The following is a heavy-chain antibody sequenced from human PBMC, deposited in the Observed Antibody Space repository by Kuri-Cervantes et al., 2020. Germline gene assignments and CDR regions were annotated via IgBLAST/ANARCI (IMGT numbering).Heavy chain of an antibody. J-gene: IGHJ3*02. Sequence: GESLKISCAASGFTFSGYSMNWVRQAPGKGLKWVSSISSSGSYIYYADSVKGRFTISRDNAKNSLYLQMNSLRAEDTAVYYCARADTTGDDPFDIWGQGTMVTVS. CDR3: ARADTTGDDPFDI. D-gene: IGHD1-1*01. V-gene: IGHV3-21*03. CDR1: GFTFSGYS. CDR2: ISSSGSYI.